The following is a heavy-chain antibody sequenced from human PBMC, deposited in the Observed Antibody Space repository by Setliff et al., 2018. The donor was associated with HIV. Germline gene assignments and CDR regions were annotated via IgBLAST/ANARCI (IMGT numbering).Heavy chain of an antibody. CDR3: ARDRGYGSGSYYRRDYYYYYGMDV. CDR1: GYTFTAYY. D-gene: IGHD3-10*01. Sequence: GASVKVSCKTSGYTFTAYYVHWVRQAPGQGLEWMGWINPNSGGTNYAQKFQGRVTMTRDTSISTAYMELSRLRYDDTAIYYCARDRGYGSGSYYRRDYYYYYGMDVWGQGTTVTVSS. CDR2: INPNSGGT. J-gene: IGHJ6*02. V-gene: IGHV1-2*02.